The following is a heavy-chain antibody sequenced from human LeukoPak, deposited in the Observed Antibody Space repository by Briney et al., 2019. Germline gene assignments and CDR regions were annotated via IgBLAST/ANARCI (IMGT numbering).Heavy chain of an antibody. CDR1: GFPFASYA. V-gene: IGHV3-23*01. Sequence: GGSLRLSCAASGFPFASYAMKWVRQAPGKGLEWVSTISDSGGTTYYGDSVKGRFSISRDNSKNTVYLQMNSLRAEDTALYYCAKSFSSGSSRWGQGTLVTVSP. CDR3: AKSFSSGSSR. D-gene: IGHD3-10*01. J-gene: IGHJ4*02. CDR2: ISDSGGTT.